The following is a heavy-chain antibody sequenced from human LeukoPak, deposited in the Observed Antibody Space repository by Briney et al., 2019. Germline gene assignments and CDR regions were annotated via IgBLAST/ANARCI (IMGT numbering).Heavy chain of an antibody. CDR1: GFTFSSYA. CDR2: ISGSGGST. J-gene: IGHJ4*02. Sequence: PGGSLRLSCAASGFTFSSYAMSWVRQAPGKGLEWVSAISGSGGSTYYADSVKGRFTISRDNSKNTLYLQMNSLRAEGTAVYYCAKVRDIVATPDVDYWGQGTLVTVSS. CDR3: AKVRDIVATPDVDY. D-gene: IGHD5-12*01. V-gene: IGHV3-23*01.